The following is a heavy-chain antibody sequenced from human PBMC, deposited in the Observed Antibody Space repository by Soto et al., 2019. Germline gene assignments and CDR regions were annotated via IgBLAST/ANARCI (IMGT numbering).Heavy chain of an antibody. Sequence: GASVKVSCKASGYTFTSYGISWVRQAPGQGLEWMGWISAYNGNTNYAQKLQGRVTMTTDTSTSTAYMELRSLRSDDTAVYYCARDGVTSNSDEDYYYYGMDVWGQGTTVTVSS. V-gene: IGHV1-18*01. D-gene: IGHD2-21*02. J-gene: IGHJ6*02. CDR2: ISAYNGNT. CDR3: ARDGVTSNSDEDYYYYGMDV. CDR1: GYTFTSYG.